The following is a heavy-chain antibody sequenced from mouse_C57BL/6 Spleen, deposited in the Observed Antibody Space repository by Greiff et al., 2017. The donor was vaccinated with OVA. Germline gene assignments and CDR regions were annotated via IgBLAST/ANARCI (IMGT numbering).Heavy chain of an antibody. Sequence: EVKLMESGGGLVQPGGSLKLSCAASGFTFSDYGMAWVRQAPRKGPEWVAFISNLAYSIYYADTVTCRFTISRENAKNTLYLEMSSLRSEDTAMYYCARQGDGSYYFDYWGQGTTLTVSS. CDR3: ARQGDGSYYFDY. CDR1: GFTFSDYG. D-gene: IGHD1-1*01. CDR2: ISNLAYSI. J-gene: IGHJ2*01. V-gene: IGHV5-15*01.